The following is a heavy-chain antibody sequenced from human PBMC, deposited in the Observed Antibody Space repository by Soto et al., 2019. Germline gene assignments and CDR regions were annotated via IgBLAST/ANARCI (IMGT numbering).Heavy chain of an antibody. CDR3: AKVITTDISSWYGMDV. D-gene: IGHD1-26*01. V-gene: IGHV3-23*01. CDR1: GFTFSSYP. Sequence: EVQLLESGGSLVQPGGSLRLSCAASGFTFSSYPMVWVRQAPGKGLESISSISGSGTSYYADSVKGRFTISRDNYENTLYLQMNSLRAEDTAVYYCAKVITTDISSWYGMDVWGQGTTVTVSS. J-gene: IGHJ6*02. CDR2: ISGSGTS.